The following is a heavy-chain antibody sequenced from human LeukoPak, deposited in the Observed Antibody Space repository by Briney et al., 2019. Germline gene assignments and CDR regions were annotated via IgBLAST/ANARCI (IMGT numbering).Heavy chain of an antibody. V-gene: IGHV3-53*01. J-gene: IGHJ4*02. D-gene: IGHD4/OR15-4a*01. Sequence: PGGSLRLSCTVSGFTVRSNSMSLVRQAPGKGLELVSFIYSDNTHYSDSVKGRFTISRDNSKNTLYLQMNSLRAEDTAVYYCARRAGAYSHPYDYWGQGTLVTVSS. CDR2: IYSDNT. CDR3: ARRAGAYSHPYDY. CDR1: GFTVRSNS.